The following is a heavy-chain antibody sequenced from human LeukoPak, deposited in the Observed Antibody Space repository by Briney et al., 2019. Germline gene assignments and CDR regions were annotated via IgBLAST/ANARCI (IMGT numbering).Heavy chain of an antibody. CDR2: INPNSGGT. Sequence: ASVKVSCKASGYTFTVYYMHWVRQAPGQGLEWMGWINPNSGGTNYAQKFQGRVTMTRDTSISTAYMELSRLRSDDTAVYYCASPYYDSSGYYPGAMGYWGQGTLVTVSS. CDR1: GYTFTVYY. V-gene: IGHV1-2*02. CDR3: ASPYYDSSGYYPGAMGY. J-gene: IGHJ4*02. D-gene: IGHD3-22*01.